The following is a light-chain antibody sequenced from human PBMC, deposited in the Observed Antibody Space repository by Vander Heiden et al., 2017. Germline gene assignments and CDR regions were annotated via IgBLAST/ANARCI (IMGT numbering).Light chain of an antibody. CDR3: SAWDKWPHV. CDR1: DSNIVLNT. CDR2: NNN. Sequence: QSVLTQPPSASVTPGQRVTISCSGSDSNIVLNTVNWYQQLPGTAPKLLIYNNNQRPSGVPDRFSGSKSGTSASLAIIGLQSEDEADYYCSAWDKWPHVFGTGTKVTV. V-gene: IGLV1-44*01. J-gene: IGLJ1*01.